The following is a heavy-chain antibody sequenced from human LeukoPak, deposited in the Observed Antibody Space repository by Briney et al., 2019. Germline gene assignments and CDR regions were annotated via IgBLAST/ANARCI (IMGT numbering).Heavy chain of an antibody. CDR1: GFTFSSYG. CDR2: ISYDGSKE. J-gene: IGHJ4*02. V-gene: IGHV3-30*03. CDR3: ARGSSTTVTTLDY. D-gene: IGHD4-17*01. Sequence: GGSLRLSCAASGFTFSSYGMHWVRQAPGKGLEWVAVISYDGSKEYYVDSVKGRFIISRDNSKNTLYLQMNSLRVEDTAVSYCARGSSTTVTTLDYWGQGTLVTVSS.